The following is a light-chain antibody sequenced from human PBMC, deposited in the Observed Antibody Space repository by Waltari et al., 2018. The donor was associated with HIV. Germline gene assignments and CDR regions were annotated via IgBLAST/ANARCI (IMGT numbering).Light chain of an antibody. CDR2: DAS. V-gene: IGKV1-33*01. J-gene: IGKJ4*01. CDR1: QDISNY. CDR3: QHYDNLPLT. Sequence: IQLPRSPSSLSASVGDSVSITCQASQDISNYLNWHQQKPGKAPKHLIYDASNLETGVPSRFSGSGSGTDFTLTISNLQPEDIATYYCQHYDNLPLTFGGGTKVEIK.